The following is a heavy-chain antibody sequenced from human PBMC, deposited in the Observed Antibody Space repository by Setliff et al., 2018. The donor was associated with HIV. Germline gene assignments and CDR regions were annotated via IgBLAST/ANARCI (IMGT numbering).Heavy chain of an antibody. V-gene: IGHV4-39*01. J-gene: IGHJ6*03. CDR2: VYYSGST. CDR3: ARHYDSSGPKYRYYYMDV. Sequence: PSETLSLTCTVSGGSISSSSYYWGWTRQPPGKGLEWVGSVYYSGSTYYNPSFKSRLAMSVDTSKQQFSLKLNSVTAADTAVYYCARHYDSSGPKYRYYYMDVWGKGTTVTVS. CDR1: GGSISSSSYY. D-gene: IGHD3-22*01.